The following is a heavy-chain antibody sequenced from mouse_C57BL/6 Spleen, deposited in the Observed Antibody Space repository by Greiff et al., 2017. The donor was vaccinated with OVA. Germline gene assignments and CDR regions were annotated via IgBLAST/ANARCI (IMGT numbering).Heavy chain of an antibody. J-gene: IGHJ2*01. CDR3: ARDKGYGNYFDY. CDR2: INYDGSST. D-gene: IGHD2-1*01. V-gene: IGHV5-16*01. CDR1: GFTFSDYY. Sequence: EVQVVESEGGLVQPGSSMKLSCTASGFTFSDYYMAWVRQVPEKGLEWVANINYDGSSTYYLDSLKSRFIISRDNAKNILYLQMSSLKSEDTATYYCARDKGYGNYFDYWGQGTTLTVSS.